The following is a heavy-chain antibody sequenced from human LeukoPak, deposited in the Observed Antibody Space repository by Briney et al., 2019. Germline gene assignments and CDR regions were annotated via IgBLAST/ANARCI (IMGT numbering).Heavy chain of an antibody. CDR2: MSHDGSDK. Sequence: PGGSLRLSCAASGFTFSSYGMHWVRQAPGKGLEWVAVMSHDGSDKYHADSVKGRFTVSRDNSKNTLYLEMSGLRAEDTAVYYCAKEGGARGSELNFDYWGQGTLVTVSS. CDR3: AKEGGARGSELNFDY. D-gene: IGHD3-10*01. J-gene: IGHJ4*02. V-gene: IGHV3-30*18. CDR1: GFTFSSYG.